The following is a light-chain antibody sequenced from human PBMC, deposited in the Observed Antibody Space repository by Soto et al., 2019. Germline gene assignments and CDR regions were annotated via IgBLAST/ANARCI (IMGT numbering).Light chain of an antibody. J-gene: IGLJ3*02. CDR3: CSYAGSGTWV. Sequence: QSALTQPASVSGSPGQSITISCTGTSSDVGSYNRVSWYQQYPGKAPKLMIYEGSKRPSGVSNRFSGSKSGNTASLTISGLQAEDEADYYCCSYAGSGTWVFGGGTKLTVL. V-gene: IGLV2-23*01. CDR2: EGS. CDR1: SSDVGSYNR.